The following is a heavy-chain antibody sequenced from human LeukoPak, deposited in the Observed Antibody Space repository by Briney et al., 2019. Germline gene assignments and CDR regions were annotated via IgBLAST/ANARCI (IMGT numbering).Heavy chain of an antibody. D-gene: IGHD6-13*01. CDR3: ARDAAVYSSSWSPGGY. CDR2: INTNTGNP. J-gene: IGHJ4*02. Sequence: ASVKVSCKASGYTFTSYAMNWVRQAPGQGLEWMGWINTNTGNPTYAQGFTGRFVFSLDTSVSTAYLQISSLKAEDTAVYYCARDAAVYSSSWSPGGYWGQGTLVTVSS. CDR1: GYTFTSYA. V-gene: IGHV7-4-1*02.